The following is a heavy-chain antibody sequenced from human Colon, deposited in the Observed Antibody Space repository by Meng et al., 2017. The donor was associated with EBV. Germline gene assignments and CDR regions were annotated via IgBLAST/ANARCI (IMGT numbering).Heavy chain of an antibody. D-gene: IGHD6-13*01. Sequence: GEAGGGGVQPGKCLGLSWEASGFTFSGFAIHWVRKAPGKGLEWVALTSFDETDKYYADSVKGRFIISRDNSTNTLSLQMNSLRAEDSAVYYCARGGGSRSWSFDYWGQGTLVTVSS. CDR3: ARGGGSRSWSFDY. J-gene: IGHJ4*02. V-gene: IGHV3-30-3*01. CDR2: TSFDETDK. CDR1: GFTFSGFA.